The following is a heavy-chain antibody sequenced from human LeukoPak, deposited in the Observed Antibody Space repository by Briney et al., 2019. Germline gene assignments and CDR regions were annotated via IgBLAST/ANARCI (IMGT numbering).Heavy chain of an antibody. CDR3: AKDPTQYYSGSGSSSWFDP. CDR1: GFTFNRYG. J-gene: IGHJ5*02. Sequence: PGRSLRLLCAASGFTFNRYGMHWVRQAPGKALQWVAFIRFDGSNAYYPDSVKGRFTISRDNSKNTLSLQMNSLRAEDTAVYYCAKDPTQYYSGSGSSSWFDPWGQGTLVTVSS. V-gene: IGHV3-30*02. D-gene: IGHD3-10*01. CDR2: IRFDGSNA.